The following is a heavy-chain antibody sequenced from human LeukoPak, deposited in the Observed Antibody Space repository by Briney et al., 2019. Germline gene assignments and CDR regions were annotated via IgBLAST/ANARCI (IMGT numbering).Heavy chain of an antibody. Sequence: AGGSLRLSCAASGFTFSSYAMSWVRQAPGKELEWVSAISGSGGSTYYADSVKGRFTISRDNSKNTLYLQMNSLRAEDTAVYYCAKDHALYDSSGYYYYYYYYMDVWGKGTTVTVSS. CDR3: AKDHALYDSSGYYYYYYYYMDV. CDR2: ISGSGGST. D-gene: IGHD3-22*01. J-gene: IGHJ6*03. V-gene: IGHV3-23*01. CDR1: GFTFSSYA.